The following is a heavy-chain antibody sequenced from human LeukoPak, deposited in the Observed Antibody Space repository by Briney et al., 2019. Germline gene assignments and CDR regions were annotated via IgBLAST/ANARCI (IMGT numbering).Heavy chain of an antibody. CDR2: INPTGGST. V-gene: IGHV1-46*01. Sequence: GASVKVSCKASGYTFTSYYMHWVRHAPGPGLEWRGIINPTGGSTSYAQKFQGRVTMTRDTSTSTVYMDLSSLRSEDTAVYYCARGIAVAGTPDAFDIWGQGTLVTVAS. J-gene: IGHJ3*02. CDR1: GYTFTSYY. D-gene: IGHD6-19*01. CDR3: ARGIAVAGTPDAFDI.